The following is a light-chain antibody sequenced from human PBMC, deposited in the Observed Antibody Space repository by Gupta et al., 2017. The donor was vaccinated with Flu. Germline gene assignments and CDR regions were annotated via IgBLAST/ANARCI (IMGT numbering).Light chain of an antibody. CDR3: QQQHYSPWS. CDR2: NAT. J-gene: IGKJ3*01. Sequence: PGTLSFSPGETATLSCRASQRITRGYLAWYQQRPGQAPTLLIYNATSRADGFPDRLSGSDYGTEFNLTITSREPEDFGVYYCQQQHYSPWSFGHGTKVAVK. CDR1: QRITRGY. V-gene: IGKV3-20*01.